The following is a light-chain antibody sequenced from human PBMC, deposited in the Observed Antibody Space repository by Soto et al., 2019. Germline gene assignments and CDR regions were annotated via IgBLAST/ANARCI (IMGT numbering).Light chain of an antibody. J-gene: IGKJ1*01. V-gene: IGKV3-20*01. Sequence: EIVLTQSPGTLSLSPGERATLSCRASQSVSNNYLAWYQQKPGQAPRLLIYGASGRATGIPDRFSGSGSGTDFTLTISILEPEDFAVYYCQPYGSSPRTFGQGTKVEIK. CDR3: QPYGSSPRT. CDR2: GAS. CDR1: QSVSNNY.